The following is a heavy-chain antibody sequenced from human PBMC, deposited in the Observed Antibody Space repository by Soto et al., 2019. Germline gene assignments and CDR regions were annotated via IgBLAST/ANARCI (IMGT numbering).Heavy chain of an antibody. V-gene: IGHV1-18*01. CDR3: ARDYSLIKILRGYSGYGCY. J-gene: IGHJ4*02. D-gene: IGHD5-12*01. Sequence: GASVKVSCKASGYTFTSYGISWVRQAPGQGLEWMGWISAYNGNTNYAQKLQGRVTMTTDTSTSTAYMELRSLRSDDTAVYYCARDYSLIKILRGYSGYGCYWGQGTLVTVSS. CDR1: GYTFTSYG. CDR2: ISAYNGNT.